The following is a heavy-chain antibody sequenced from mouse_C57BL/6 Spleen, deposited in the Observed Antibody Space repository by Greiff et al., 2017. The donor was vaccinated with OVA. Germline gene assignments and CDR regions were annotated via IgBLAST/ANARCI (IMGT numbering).Heavy chain of an antibody. CDR3: ARSSSGPYYFDY. CDR1: GYAFSSSW. V-gene: IGHV1-82*01. D-gene: IGHD3-2*02. CDR2: IYPGDGDT. Sequence: VQLQQSGPELVKPGASVKISCKASGYAFSSSWMNWVKQRPGKGLEWIGRIYPGDGDTNYNGKFKGKATLTADKSSSTAYMQLSSLTSEDSAVYFCARSSSGPYYFDYWGQGTTLTVSS. J-gene: IGHJ2*01.